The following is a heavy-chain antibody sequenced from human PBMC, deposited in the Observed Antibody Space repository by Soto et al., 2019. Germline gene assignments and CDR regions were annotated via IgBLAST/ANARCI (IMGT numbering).Heavy chain of an antibody. Sequence: QVQLVESGGGLVRPGGSLRLSCAASGFTFSDYYMSWIRQSPGKGLEWRALMSSSGTNVFYADSVKGRFTISRDNAKNSLFLQMDSLKAEDTAVYYCATSRVFDFWGLGTLVSASS. CDR1: GFTFSDYY. V-gene: IGHV3-11*01. CDR2: MSSSGTNV. CDR3: ATSRVFDF. J-gene: IGHJ4*02.